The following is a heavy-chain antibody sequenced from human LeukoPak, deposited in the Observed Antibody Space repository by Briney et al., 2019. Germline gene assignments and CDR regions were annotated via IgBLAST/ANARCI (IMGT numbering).Heavy chain of an antibody. Sequence: SETLSLTCTVSGGSISSYYWSWIRQPPGKGLEWIGYIYYSGSTNYNPSLKSRVTISVDTSKNQFSLKLSSVTAADTAVYYCARAGRYCSSTSCSIFDYWGQGTLVTVSS. V-gene: IGHV4-59*01. CDR2: IYYSGST. D-gene: IGHD2-2*01. J-gene: IGHJ4*02. CDR3: ARAGRYCSSTSCSIFDY. CDR1: GGSISSYY.